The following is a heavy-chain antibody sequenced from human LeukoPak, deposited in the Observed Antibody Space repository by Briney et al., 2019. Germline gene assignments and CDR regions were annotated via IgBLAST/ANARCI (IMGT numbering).Heavy chain of an antibody. CDR3: ASLVSYDSSGYYLRSRDY. CDR1: GFTFSSYA. CDR2: ISYDGSNK. J-gene: IGHJ4*02. Sequence: GRSLRLSCAASGFTFSSYAMHWVRQAPGKGLEWVAVISYDGSNKYYADSVKGRFTISRDNSKNTLYLQMNSLRAEDTAVYYCASLVSYDSSGYYLRSRDYWGQGTLVTVSS. D-gene: IGHD3-22*01. V-gene: IGHV3-30-3*01.